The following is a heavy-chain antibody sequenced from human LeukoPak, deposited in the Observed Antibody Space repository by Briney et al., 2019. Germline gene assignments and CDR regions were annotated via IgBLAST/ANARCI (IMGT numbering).Heavy chain of an antibody. CDR1: GFTFSSYA. V-gene: IGHV3-30-3*01. D-gene: IGHD1-26*01. Sequence: PGGSLRLSCAASGFTFSSYAMHWVRQAPGKGLEWVAVISYDGSNKYYADSVKGRFTISRDNSKNTLYLQMNSLRAEDTAVYYCARDWIVGAKAYAFDIWGQGTMVTVSS. CDR2: ISYDGSNK. CDR3: ARDWIVGAKAYAFDI. J-gene: IGHJ3*02.